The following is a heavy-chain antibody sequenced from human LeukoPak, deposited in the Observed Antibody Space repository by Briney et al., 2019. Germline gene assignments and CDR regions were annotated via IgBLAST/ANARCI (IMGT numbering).Heavy chain of an antibody. Sequence: PSETLSLTCTVSGGSISSGGYYWSWIRQHPGKGLEWIGYIYYSGSTYYNPSLKSRVTISVDTSKNQFSLKLSSVTAAGTAVYYCAREDYGGNSGDYWGQGTLVTVSS. J-gene: IGHJ4*02. CDR3: AREDYGGNSGDY. CDR2: IYYSGST. D-gene: IGHD4-23*01. V-gene: IGHV4-31*03. CDR1: GGSISSGGYY.